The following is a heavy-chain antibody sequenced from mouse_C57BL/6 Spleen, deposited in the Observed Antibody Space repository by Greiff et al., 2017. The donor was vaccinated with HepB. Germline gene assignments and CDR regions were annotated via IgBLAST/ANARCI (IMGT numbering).Heavy chain of an antibody. Sequence: DVHLVESGGDLVKPGGSLKLSCAASGFTFSSYGMSWVRQTPDKRLEWVATISSGGSYTYYPDSVKGRFTISRDNAKNTLYLQMSSLKSEDTAMYYCAAAQVQAWFAYWGQGTLVTVSA. D-gene: IGHD3-2*02. J-gene: IGHJ3*01. CDR3: AAAQVQAWFAY. CDR2: ISSGGSYT. CDR1: GFTFSSYG. V-gene: IGHV5-6*01.